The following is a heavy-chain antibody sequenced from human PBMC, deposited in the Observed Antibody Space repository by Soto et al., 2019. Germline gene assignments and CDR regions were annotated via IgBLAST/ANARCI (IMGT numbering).Heavy chain of an antibody. CDR1: GYSFTSYW. CDR3: ARRGYSVDFDP. Sequence: GESLKISCKGSGYSFTSYWIGWVRQMPGKGLEWMGIIYPSDSYTNYSPSFQGHVTISADKSISTAYLQWSSLKASDTAMYYCARRGYSVDFDPWGQGTLVTVSS. J-gene: IGHJ5*02. D-gene: IGHD5-12*01. CDR2: IYPSDSYT. V-gene: IGHV5-10-1*01.